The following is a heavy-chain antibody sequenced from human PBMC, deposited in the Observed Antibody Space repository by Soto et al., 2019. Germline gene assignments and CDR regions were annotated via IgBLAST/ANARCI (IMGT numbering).Heavy chain of an antibody. Sequence: EVQLVESGGGLVKPGESLRLSCAASGFTFSDAWMSWVRQTPGKGLEWVGRIKSKTDGGTTDFAAPGKGSFTVSRDDSKNTVHLQMSSLRIEDTAVYYCSPDGCSGGGCFAGLYWGQGSLVTVSS. J-gene: IGHJ4*02. V-gene: IGHV3-15*01. CDR3: SPDGCSGGGCFAGLY. CDR1: GFTFSDAW. CDR2: IKSKTDGGTT. D-gene: IGHD2-15*01.